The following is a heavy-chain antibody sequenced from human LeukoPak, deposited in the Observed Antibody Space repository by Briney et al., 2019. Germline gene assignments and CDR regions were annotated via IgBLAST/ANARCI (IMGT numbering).Heavy chain of an antibody. CDR1: GGSISIGSYY. V-gene: IGHV4-61*02. J-gene: IGHJ4*02. Sequence: PSETLSLTCTVSGGSISIGSYYWNWIRQPAGKGLEWIGRIYASGSTNYNPSLKSRVTMSVDTSKNQFSLKLNFVTAADTAVYYCARGRSGSHLGDYWGQGTLVTVSS. D-gene: IGHD1-26*01. CDR2: IYASGST. CDR3: ARGRSGSHLGDY.